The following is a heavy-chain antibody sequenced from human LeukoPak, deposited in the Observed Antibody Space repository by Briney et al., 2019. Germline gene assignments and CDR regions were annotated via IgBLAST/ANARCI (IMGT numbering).Heavy chain of an antibody. CDR2: IYYSGST. CDR1: GGSISSGDYY. CDR3: ASRLSVIYYDSSAQDAFDI. V-gene: IGHV4-30-4*08. D-gene: IGHD3-22*01. Sequence: SETLSLTCTVSGGSISSGDYYWSWIRQPPGKGLEWIGYIYYSGSTYYNPSLKSRVTISVDTSKNQFSLKLSSVTAADTAVYYCASRLSVIYYDSSAQDAFDIWGQGTMVTVSS. J-gene: IGHJ3*02.